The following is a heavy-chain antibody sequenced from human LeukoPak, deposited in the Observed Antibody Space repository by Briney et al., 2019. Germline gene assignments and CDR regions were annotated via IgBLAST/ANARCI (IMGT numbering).Heavy chain of an antibody. CDR1: GGSISSSSYY. V-gene: IGHV4-39*07. Sequence: ASETLSLTCTVSGGSISSSSYYWGWIRQPPGKGLEWIGNIYYSGSTYYNPSLKSRVTISVDTSKNQFSLELSSVTAADTAVYYCAGDPGGRQGFDYWGQGTLVTVSS. CDR2: IYYSGST. CDR3: AGDPGGRQGFDY. D-gene: IGHD1-26*01. J-gene: IGHJ4*02.